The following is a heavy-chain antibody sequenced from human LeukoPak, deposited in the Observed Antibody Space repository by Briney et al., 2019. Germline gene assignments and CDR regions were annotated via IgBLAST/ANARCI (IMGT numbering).Heavy chain of an antibody. Sequence: GGSLRVSCAASGFTFSSYSMNSGRQAPGEGRVCGSSVSSSGTYVYYADSVKGRSPLSRANAKHPLSLPMNSLTADDPAVYYCARASSTQLAGYLPDGIDIWRQGTMVTVSS. V-gene: IGHV3-21*01. CDR2: VSSSGTYV. CDR1: GFTFSSYS. D-gene: IGHD3-9*01. CDR3: ARASSTQLAGYLPDGIDI. J-gene: IGHJ3*02.